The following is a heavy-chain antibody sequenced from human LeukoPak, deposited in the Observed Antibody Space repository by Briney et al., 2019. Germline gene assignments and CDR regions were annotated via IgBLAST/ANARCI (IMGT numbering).Heavy chain of an antibody. CDR2: IYYSGST. V-gene: IGHV4-31*03. Sequence: SETLSLTCTVSGGSISSGGYYCSWIRQHPGKCLEWLGYIYYSGSTYYNPSLKSRVTTPVETPKNQFSLKLTSLTAATPALVYCARVPGYHFDCWGQGTLVTVSS. J-gene: IGHJ4*02. D-gene: IGHD6-13*01. CDR1: GGSISSGGYY. CDR3: ARVPGYHFDC.